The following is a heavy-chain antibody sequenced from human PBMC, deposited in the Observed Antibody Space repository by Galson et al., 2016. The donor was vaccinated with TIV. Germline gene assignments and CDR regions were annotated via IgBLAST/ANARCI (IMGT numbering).Heavy chain of an antibody. Sequence: LRLSCAASGFTSDDYGMSWVRQAPGEGLEWVSGINGNDGTTGYADSVKGRFTISRDNAKNALYLQMNSLRAEDTALYYCARQYYYDSTVTWEKYYFDYWGRGTLVTVSS. D-gene: IGHD3-22*01. CDR2: INGNDGTT. CDR3: ARQYYYDSTVTWEKYYFDY. V-gene: IGHV3-20*04. J-gene: IGHJ4*02. CDR1: GFTSDDYG.